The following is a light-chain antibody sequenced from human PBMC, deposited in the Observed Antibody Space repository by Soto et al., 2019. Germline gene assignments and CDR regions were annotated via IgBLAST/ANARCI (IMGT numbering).Light chain of an antibody. CDR1: QGVXSN. V-gene: IGKV3-15*01. Sequence: DIVLTQSPATLSVSPGERATLSCRASQGVXSNLDWYQRKPGQAPRLLXDAASTRAAGSPARCSGSGSATEFTLTISSLQSEDFAVYYFQQYNNGTRTFGQGTKVDIK. J-gene: IGKJ1*01. CDR3: QQYNNGTRT. CDR2: AAS.